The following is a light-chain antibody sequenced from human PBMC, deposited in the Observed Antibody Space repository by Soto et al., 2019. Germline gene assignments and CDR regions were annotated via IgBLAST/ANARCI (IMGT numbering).Light chain of an antibody. Sequence: DIQMTQSPSTLSASVGERVTITFRASQSISSWLAWYQQKPGEAPKLLIYKASTLKSGVPSRFSGSGSGTEFTLTISSLQPDDFATYYCQHYNSYSEAFGQGTKVDI. CDR1: QSISSW. CDR3: QHYNSYSEA. V-gene: IGKV1-5*03. CDR2: KAS. J-gene: IGKJ1*01.